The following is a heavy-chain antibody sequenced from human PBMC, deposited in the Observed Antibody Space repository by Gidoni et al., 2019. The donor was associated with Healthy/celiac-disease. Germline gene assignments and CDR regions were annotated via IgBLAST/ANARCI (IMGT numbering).Heavy chain of an antibody. Sequence: EVQLLESGGGLVQPGGSLRLSCAASGFTFSSYAMSWVRQAPGTGLEWVSAISGSGGSTYYADSVKGRFTISRDNSKNTLYLQMNSLRAEDTAVYYCAKGRLRGSSWYENWFDPWGQGTLVTVSS. D-gene: IGHD6-13*01. V-gene: IGHV3-23*01. CDR1: GFTFSSYA. CDR3: AKGRLRGSSWYENWFDP. CDR2: ISGSGGST. J-gene: IGHJ5*02.